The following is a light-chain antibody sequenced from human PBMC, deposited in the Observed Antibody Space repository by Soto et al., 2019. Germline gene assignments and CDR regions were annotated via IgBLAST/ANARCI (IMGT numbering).Light chain of an antibody. CDR1: QSVSDN. Sequence: EIVMTQSPATLSVSPGERATLSCRASQSVSDNLAWYQQKPGQAPRLLIYGASTRATGIPARFSGSGSGTEFTLNIIILQSEDFAVYYCQQSNNWPYTFGQGTKLDIK. CDR3: QQSNNWPYT. J-gene: IGKJ2*01. CDR2: GAS. V-gene: IGKV3-15*01.